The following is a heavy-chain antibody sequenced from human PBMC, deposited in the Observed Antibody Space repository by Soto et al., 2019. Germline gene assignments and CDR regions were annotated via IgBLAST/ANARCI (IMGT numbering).Heavy chain of an antibody. Sequence: ASVKVSCKASGYTFTSYGISWVRQAPGQGLEWMGWISAYNGNTNYAQKLQGRVTMTTDTSTSTAYMELRSLRSDDTAVYYCARDAPLLIVGATRSLHPLDYWGQGTLVTVSS. D-gene: IGHD1-26*01. V-gene: IGHV1-18*01. J-gene: IGHJ4*02. CDR1: GYTFTSYG. CDR3: ARDAPLLIVGATRSLHPLDY. CDR2: ISAYNGNT.